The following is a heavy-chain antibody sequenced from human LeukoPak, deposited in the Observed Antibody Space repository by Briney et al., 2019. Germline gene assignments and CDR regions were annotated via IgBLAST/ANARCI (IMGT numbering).Heavy chain of an antibody. D-gene: IGHD4-17*01. J-gene: IGHJ4*02. CDR3: ARETNGDYVDY. V-gene: IGHV4-61*02. CDR1: GGSISSGSYY. Sequence: PSETLSLTCTVSGGSISSGSYYWSWIRQPAGKGLEWIGRIYTSGSTNYNPSLKSRLTISVDTSKNQFSLKLSSVTAADTAVYYCARETNGDYVDYWGQGTLGTVSS. CDR2: IYTSGST.